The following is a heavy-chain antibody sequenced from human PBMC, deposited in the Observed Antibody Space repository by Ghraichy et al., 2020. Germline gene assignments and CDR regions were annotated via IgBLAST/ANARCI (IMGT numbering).Heavy chain of an antibody. Sequence: SVKVSCKASGGTFSSYAISWVRQAPGQGLEWMGGIIPIFGTANYAQKFQGRVTFTADESTSTAYMELSSLRSEDTAGYYCASVRRRYFDWSYYYYGMYVWGQGTTVTVSS. V-gene: IGHV1-69*13. CDR2: IIPIFGTA. D-gene: IGHD3-9*01. CDR1: GGTFSSYA. CDR3: ASVRRRYFDWSYYYYGMYV. J-gene: IGHJ6*02.